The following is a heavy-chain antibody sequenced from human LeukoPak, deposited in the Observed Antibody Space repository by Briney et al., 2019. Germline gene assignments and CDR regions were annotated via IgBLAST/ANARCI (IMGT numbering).Heavy chain of an antibody. CDR1: GFTFSSYA. Sequence: GGSLRLSCAASGFTFSSYAMSWVRQAPGKGLEWVSAISGSGGSTYYADSVKGRFTISRDNSKRTVYIQMNSLRDDDTAVYYCAGEGTKNVAFDIWGQGTLVTVSS. CDR3: AGEGTKNVAFDI. D-gene: IGHD2/OR15-2a*01. CDR2: ISGSGGST. J-gene: IGHJ3*02. V-gene: IGHV3-23*01.